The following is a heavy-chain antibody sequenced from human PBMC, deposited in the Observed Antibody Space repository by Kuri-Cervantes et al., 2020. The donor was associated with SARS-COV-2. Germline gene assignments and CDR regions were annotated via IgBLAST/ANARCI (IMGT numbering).Heavy chain of an antibody. V-gene: IGHV3-11*01. D-gene: IGHD1-20*01. CDR2: MNSGGSTI. J-gene: IGHJ6*02. CDR3: AKDINWNTYYYYYGMDV. CDR1: GFGFSDYF. Sequence: GESLKISCVASGFGFSDYFMSWIRQAPGKGPEWISYMNSGGSTIHYADSARGRFTISRDNSKNTLYLQMNSLRAEDTAVYYCAKDINWNTYYYYYGMDVWGQGTTVTVSS.